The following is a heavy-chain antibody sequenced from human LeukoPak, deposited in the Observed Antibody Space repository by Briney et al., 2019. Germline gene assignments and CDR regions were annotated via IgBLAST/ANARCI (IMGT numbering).Heavy chain of an antibody. Sequence: GGSLRLSCAASGFTFSDYYMSWIRQAPGKGLEWVSAISGSGGSTYYADSVKGRFTISRDNSKNTLYLQMNSLRAEDTAVYYCAKQMGVYANSDPWGQGTLVTVSS. V-gene: IGHV3-23*01. CDR3: AKQMGVYANSDP. CDR1: GFTFSDYY. J-gene: IGHJ5*02. D-gene: IGHD2-8*02. CDR2: ISGSGGST.